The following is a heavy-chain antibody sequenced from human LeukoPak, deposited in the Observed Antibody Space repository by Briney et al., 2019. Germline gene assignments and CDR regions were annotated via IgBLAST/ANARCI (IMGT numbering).Heavy chain of an antibody. CDR3: ARVSILNLGELSEAFDI. Sequence: GGSLRLSCAASGFTFSNYWISWVRQAPGKGLEWVANIKQDGSEKYFVDSVKGRFTISRDNAKNSLYLQMNSLRAEDTAVYFCARVSILNLGELSEAFDIWGQGTMVTVSS. CDR2: IKQDGSEK. V-gene: IGHV3-7*05. D-gene: IGHD3-16*02. CDR1: GFTFSNYW. J-gene: IGHJ3*02.